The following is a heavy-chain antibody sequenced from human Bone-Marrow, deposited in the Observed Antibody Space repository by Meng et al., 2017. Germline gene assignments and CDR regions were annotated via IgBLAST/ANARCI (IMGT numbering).Heavy chain of an antibody. CDR3: AKAEGNYDFWSGPTYYFDY. D-gene: IGHD3-3*01. J-gene: IGHJ4*02. Sequence: SLKISCAASGFTFDYYAMHWVRQAPGKGLEWVSGISWNSGSIGYADSVKGRFTISRDNAKSSLYLQMNSLRAEDTALYYCAKAEGNYDFWSGPTYYFDYWGQGTLVTVSS. V-gene: IGHV3-9*01. CDR1: GFTFDYYA. CDR2: ISWNSGSI.